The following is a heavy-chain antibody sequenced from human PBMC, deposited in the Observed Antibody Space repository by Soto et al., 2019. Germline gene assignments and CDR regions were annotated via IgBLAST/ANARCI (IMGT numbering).Heavy chain of an antibody. CDR3: AKLGSSSWSPHYYFDY. D-gene: IGHD2-2*01. Sequence: EVQLLESGGGLVQPGGSLRLSCAASGFTFNNYAMGWVRQSPGKGLEWVSAITDSGDDTYYIESVKGRFTISRDNSKSTLYLQMNSLRAEDTAIYYCAKLGSSSWSPHYYFDYWGQGTLVTVSS. CDR2: ITDSGDDT. V-gene: IGHV3-23*01. J-gene: IGHJ4*02. CDR1: GFTFNNYA.